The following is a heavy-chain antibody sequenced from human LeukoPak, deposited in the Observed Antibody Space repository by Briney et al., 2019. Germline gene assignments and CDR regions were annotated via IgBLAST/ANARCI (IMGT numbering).Heavy chain of an antibody. Sequence: SSETLSLTCTVSGGSISSYYWSWIRQPAGKGLEWIGRIYTSGSTNYNPSLKSRVTISVDTSKNQFSLKLSSVTAADTAVYYCARGFLAVAPDYWGQGTLVTVSS. V-gene: IGHV4-4*07. CDR1: GGSISSYY. D-gene: IGHD6-19*01. CDR2: IYTSGST. CDR3: ARGFLAVAPDY. J-gene: IGHJ4*02.